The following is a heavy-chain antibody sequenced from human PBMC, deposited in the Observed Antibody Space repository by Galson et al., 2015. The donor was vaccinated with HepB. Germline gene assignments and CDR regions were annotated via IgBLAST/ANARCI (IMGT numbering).Heavy chain of an antibody. CDR1: GYTFTSYY. V-gene: IGHV1-46*03. CDR2: INPSGGST. D-gene: IGHD3-3*01. Sequence: SVKVSCKASGYTFTSYYMHWVRQAPGQGLEWMGIINPSGGSTSYAQKFQGRVTMTRDTSTSTVYMELSSLRSEDTAVYYCARARVLRFLEWSESQYGMDVWGQGTTVTVSS. CDR3: ARARVLRFLEWSESQYGMDV. J-gene: IGHJ6*02.